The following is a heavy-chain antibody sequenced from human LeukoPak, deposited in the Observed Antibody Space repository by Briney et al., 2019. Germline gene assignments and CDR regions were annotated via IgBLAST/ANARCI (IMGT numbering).Heavy chain of an antibody. V-gene: IGHV4-39*01. CDR2: IYYTGST. D-gene: IGHD3-10*01. CDR1: VGSITSGGFY. J-gene: IGHJ5*02. Sequence: SETLSLTCSVSVGSITSGGFYCRWLRQPPGKGPEWISTIYYTGSTYYNPSLNIRVPLSLDPSQNHFSLRLTSVTAPDTPVYYCARHSGSWSLSRPFDPWGQGTLVTVSS. CDR3: ARHSGSWSLSRPFDP.